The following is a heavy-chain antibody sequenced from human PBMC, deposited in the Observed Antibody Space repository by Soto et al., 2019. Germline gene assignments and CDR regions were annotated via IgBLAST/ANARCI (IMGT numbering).Heavy chain of an antibody. J-gene: IGHJ4*02. CDR3: TRDWAYSPAS. CDR2: INSDGSST. V-gene: IGHV3-74*01. Sequence: EVQLMQSGGGLVQPGESLRLSCAASGLSFSNTWMHWVRQSPGKGLVWISYINSDGSSTTYAESVTGRFTISRDNGKNTVYLQMNSLRVEDTAVYYCTRDWAYSPASWGQGTLVTVAS. CDR1: GLSFSNTW. D-gene: IGHD1-26*01.